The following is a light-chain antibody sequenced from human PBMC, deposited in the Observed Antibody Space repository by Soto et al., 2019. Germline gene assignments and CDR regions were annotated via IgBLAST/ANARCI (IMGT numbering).Light chain of an antibody. Sequence: EIVLTQSPGSLSLSPGERATLSCRASQSVDSIFFAWYQKKPGQAPRLLMYGVSKRATGIPDRFSGSGSGTDFTLTISRLEPEDFAVYYCQQYMSSVTFGQGTRVEIK. CDR1: QSVDSIF. CDR3: QQYMSSVT. V-gene: IGKV3-20*01. CDR2: GVS. J-gene: IGKJ1*01.